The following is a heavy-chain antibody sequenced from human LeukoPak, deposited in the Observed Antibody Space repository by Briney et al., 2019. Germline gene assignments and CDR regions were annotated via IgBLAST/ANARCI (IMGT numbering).Heavy chain of an antibody. V-gene: IGHV4-61*02. CDR2: ISSSGST. D-gene: IGHD4-11*01. CDR3: ARGRVSSSTWYSTYYYFFYMDF. Sequence: SQTLSLTCTVSGDSISSGDYYWSWIRQPAGKGLEWIGRISSSGSTNYNPSLKSRVSISRDTSNNFFSLRLRSVTAADTAVYFCARGRVSSSTWYSTYYYFFYMDFWGKGTTVTVSS. CDR1: GDSISSGDYY. J-gene: IGHJ6*03.